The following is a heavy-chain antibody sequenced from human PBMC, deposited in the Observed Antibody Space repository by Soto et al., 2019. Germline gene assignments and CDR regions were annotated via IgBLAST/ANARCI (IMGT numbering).Heavy chain of an antibody. D-gene: IGHD3-22*01. CDR3: ARGRQPRSPEIVVVMGWFDP. V-gene: IGHV1-69*13. J-gene: IGHJ5*02. Sequence: ASVKVSCKASGGTFSSYAISWVRQAHGQGLEWMGGIIPIFGTANYAQKLQDRVTITEDESTSTDYIELSSLRSEDTAVYYCARGRQPRSPEIVVVMGWFDPWGQGTLVTVSS. CDR1: GGTFSSYA. CDR2: IIPIFGTA.